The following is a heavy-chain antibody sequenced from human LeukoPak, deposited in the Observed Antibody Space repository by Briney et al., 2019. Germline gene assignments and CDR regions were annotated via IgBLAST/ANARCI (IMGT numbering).Heavy chain of an antibody. CDR1: GFTFSTYW. Sequence: GGSLRLSCAASGFTFSTYWMHWVRQAPGKGLVWVSRIKSDGGTNYAASVKGRFTISRDNAKKTVSLQMNSLRPEDTGAYYCARAPSEIGGYYPEYFRHWGQGTLVTVSS. J-gene: IGHJ1*01. CDR2: IKSDGGT. D-gene: IGHD3-22*01. CDR3: ARAPSEIGGYYPEYFRH. V-gene: IGHV3-74*01.